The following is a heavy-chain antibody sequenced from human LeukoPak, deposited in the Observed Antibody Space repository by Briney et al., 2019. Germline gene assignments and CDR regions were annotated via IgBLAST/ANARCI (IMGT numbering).Heavy chain of an antibody. Sequence: GGSLRLSCAASGFTFSSYWMSWVRQAPGKRLEWVANIKQDGSEKYYVDSVKGRFTISRDNAKNSLYLQMNSLRAEDTAVYYCASHDYGFFWYYYYGMDVWGQGTTVTVSS. CDR1: GFTFSSYW. V-gene: IGHV3-7*01. CDR3: ASHDYGFFWYYYYGMDV. CDR2: IKQDGSEK. J-gene: IGHJ6*02. D-gene: IGHD4-17*01.